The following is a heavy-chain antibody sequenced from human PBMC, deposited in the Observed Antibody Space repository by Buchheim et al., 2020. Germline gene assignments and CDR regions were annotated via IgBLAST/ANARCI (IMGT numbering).Heavy chain of an antibody. CDR1: GGSISSSSYY. CDR3: ARPVIGITIFGVVNHFDY. Sequence: QLQLQESGPGLVKPSETLSLTCTVSGGSISSSSYYWGWIRQPPGKGLEWIGSIYYSGSTYYNPSLKSRVTISVDTSKNQFSLKLSSVTAADTAVYYCARPVIGITIFGVVNHFDYWGQGTL. D-gene: IGHD3-3*01. V-gene: IGHV4-39*01. CDR2: IYYSGST. J-gene: IGHJ4*02.